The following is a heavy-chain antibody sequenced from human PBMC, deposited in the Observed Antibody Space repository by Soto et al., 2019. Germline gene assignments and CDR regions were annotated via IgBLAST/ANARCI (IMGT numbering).Heavy chain of an antibody. V-gene: IGHV1-2*02. D-gene: IGHD3-3*01. Sequence: ASVKVSCKASGYTFTGYYMHWVRQAPGQGLEWMGWINPNSGGTNYAQKFQGRVTMTRDTSISTAYMELSRLRSDDTAVYYCARAVLRFLEWPQYDYWGQGTLVTV. CDR3: ARAVLRFLEWPQYDY. CDR2: INPNSGGT. CDR1: GYTFTGYY. J-gene: IGHJ4*02.